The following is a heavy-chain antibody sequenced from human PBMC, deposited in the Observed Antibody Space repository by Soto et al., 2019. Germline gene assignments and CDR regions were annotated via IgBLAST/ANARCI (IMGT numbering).Heavy chain of an antibody. CDR2: ISYDASDK. J-gene: IGHJ6*02. D-gene: IGHD5-18*01. Sequence: QVQLLESGGGVVQPGRSLSLSCAASAFTFSSYRINWVRQAPGKGLDWVAVISYDASDKYYADSVKGRFTISRYNSKNTLYLQMNSLRVEDTAVYYCVKERSGQLWLEDYGMDVWGQGTTVTVSS. V-gene: IGHV3-30*18. CDR1: AFTFSSYR. CDR3: VKERSGQLWLEDYGMDV.